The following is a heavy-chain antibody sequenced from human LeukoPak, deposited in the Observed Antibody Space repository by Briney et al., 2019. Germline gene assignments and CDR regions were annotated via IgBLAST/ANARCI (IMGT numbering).Heavy chain of an antibody. D-gene: IGHD3-22*01. J-gene: IGHJ4*02. Sequence: SETLSLTCAVYGGSFSGYYWSWIRQPPGKGLEWIGEINHSGSTNYNPSLKSRVTISVDTSKNQFSLKLSSVTAADTAVYYCARPHDYDSSGYYRRVLYWGQGTLVTVSS. V-gene: IGHV4-34*01. CDR3: ARPHDYDSSGYYRRVLY. CDR2: INHSGST. CDR1: GGSFSGYY.